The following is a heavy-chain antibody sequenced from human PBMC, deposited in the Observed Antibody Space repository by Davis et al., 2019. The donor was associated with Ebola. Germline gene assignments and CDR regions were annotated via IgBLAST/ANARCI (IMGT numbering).Heavy chain of an antibody. D-gene: IGHD1-26*01. CDR2: IYYSGST. CDR1: GGSISSSSYY. CDR3: ARTPSSGNYYNWYFDL. V-gene: IGHV4-39*07. Sequence: MPSETLSLTCTVSGGSISSSSYYWGWIRQPPGKGLEWIGSIYYSGSTYYNPSLKSRVTISVDTSKNQFSLKLTSVTAADTAVYYCARTPSSGNYYNWYFDLWGRGTLVTVSS. J-gene: IGHJ2*01.